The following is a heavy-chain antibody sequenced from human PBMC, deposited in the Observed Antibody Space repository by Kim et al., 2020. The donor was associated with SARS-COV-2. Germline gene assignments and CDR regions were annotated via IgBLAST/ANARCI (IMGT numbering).Heavy chain of an antibody. Sequence: SETLSLTCTVSGGSISSSSYYWGWIRQPPGKGLEWIGSIYYSGSTYYNPSLKSRVTISVDTSKNQFSLKLSSVTAADTAVYYCAIYYYGSGTKGAFDIWGQGTMVTVSS. CDR2: IYYSGST. J-gene: IGHJ3*02. CDR3: AIYYYGSGTKGAFDI. CDR1: GGSISSSSYY. V-gene: IGHV4-39*01. D-gene: IGHD3-10*01.